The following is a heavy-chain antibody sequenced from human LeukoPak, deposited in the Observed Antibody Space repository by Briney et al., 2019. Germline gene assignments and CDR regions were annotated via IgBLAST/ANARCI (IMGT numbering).Heavy chain of an antibody. J-gene: IGHJ4*02. CDR2: VGISSGNT. CDR1: GFTFIDYS. V-gene: IGHV3-48*04. Sequence: GGSLRLSCVASGFTFIDYSMNWVRQAPGKGLEWISYVGISSGNTKYADSVKGRFTISGDSAKNSVFLQMNSLRVEDTAVYYCARDHRYAFDNWGQGTLVTVSS. CDR3: ARDHRYAFDN. D-gene: IGHD5-12*01.